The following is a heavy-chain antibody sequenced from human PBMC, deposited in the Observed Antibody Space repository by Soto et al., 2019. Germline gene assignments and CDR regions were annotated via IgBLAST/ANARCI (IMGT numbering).Heavy chain of an antibody. CDR1: GLSITDSEMG. V-gene: IGHV2-26*01. CDR3: ARIHLAVAVSPWFDP. CDR2: IDSSGGN. J-gene: IGHJ5*02. Sequence: QVTLKESGPVLVKPTEPLTLRCTVSGLSITDSEMGVSWIRQPPGQPLEWLAHIDSSGGNSYRTFLKSRLAISNDTSQSQIVLTMTNMDPADTATYYCARIHLAVAVSPWFDPWGQGIPVTVSS. D-gene: IGHD6-19*01.